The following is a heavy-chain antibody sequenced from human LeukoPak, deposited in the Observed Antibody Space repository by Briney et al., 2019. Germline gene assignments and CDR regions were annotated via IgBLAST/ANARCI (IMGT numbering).Heavy chain of an antibody. CDR2: INHSGST. CDR3: ARRSYSGSYQRWFDP. D-gene: IGHD1-26*01. V-gene: IGHV4-34*01. CDR1: GGSFSGYY. J-gene: IGHJ5*02. Sequence: SETLSLTCAVYGGSFSGYYWSWIRQPPGKGLEWIGEINHSGSTNYNPSLKSRVTISVDTSKNQFSLKLSSVTAADTAVYYCARRSYSGSYQRWFDPWGQGTLVTVSS.